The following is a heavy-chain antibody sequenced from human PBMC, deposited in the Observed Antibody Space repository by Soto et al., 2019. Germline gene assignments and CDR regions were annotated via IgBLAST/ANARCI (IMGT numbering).Heavy chain of an antibody. V-gene: IGHV1-3*01. Sequence: QVQLVQSGAEVKKPGASVKVSCKASGYTFTSYAMHWVRQAPGQRLEWMGWINAGNGNTKYSPKFQGRVTITRDTPASPAYMQLSSLRSEHTAVYYCARGYRGYLASFDPWGQGTLVTVSS. CDR3: ARGYRGYLASFDP. CDR1: GYTFTSYA. D-gene: IGHD5-12*01. J-gene: IGHJ5*02. CDR2: INAGNGNT.